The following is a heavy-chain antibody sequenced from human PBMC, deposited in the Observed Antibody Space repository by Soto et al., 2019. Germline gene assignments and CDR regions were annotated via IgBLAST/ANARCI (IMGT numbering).Heavy chain of an antibody. CDR3: ARDGVVSGVILPRHLGDYTVEV. CDR1: GAPITNYY. V-gene: IGHV4-4*07. Sequence: QVQLQESGPGLVKPSETLSLTCNVSGAPITNYYWSWIRQPAGKGLEWIGRVYTSGATKYNPSLKSRVTMSLDTSQNRFSLRLSAVTAADTAVYYCARDGVVSGVILPRHLGDYTVEVWGRGITVTVSS. J-gene: IGHJ6*02. D-gene: IGHD3-3*01. CDR2: VYTSGAT.